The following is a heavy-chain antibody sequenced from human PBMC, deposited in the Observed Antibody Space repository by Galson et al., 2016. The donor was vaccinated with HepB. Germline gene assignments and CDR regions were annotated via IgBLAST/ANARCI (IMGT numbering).Heavy chain of an antibody. V-gene: IGHV1-18*04. Sequence: SVKVSCKASGYTFTSYGISWVRQAPGQGLEWMGWIRAYNGTSNYAQKLQGRVTMTTDTSMTTAYMELRSLRSDDTAVYYCARARVRYFAWSEGTSYDYYCDAIDVWGEGSTVTVSS. J-gene: IGHJ6*04. CDR1: GYTFTSYG. CDR3: ARARVRYFAWSEGTSYDYYCDAIDV. D-gene: IGHD3-9*01. CDR2: IRAYNGTS.